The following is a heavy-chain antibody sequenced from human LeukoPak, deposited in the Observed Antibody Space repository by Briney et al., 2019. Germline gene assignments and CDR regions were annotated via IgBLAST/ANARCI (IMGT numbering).Heavy chain of an antibody. V-gene: IGHV3-23*01. D-gene: IGHD6-13*01. CDR2: ISGSGGNT. CDR1: GFTFSTYD. CDR3: AKTRVSSWYYFDY. Sequence: PGGSLRLSCAAAGFTFSTYDMTWVRQAPGKGLEWVSVISGSGGNTYYADSVKGRFTISRDNSKNTPYLQMNTLRAEDTAVYYCAKTRVSSWYYFDYWGQGTLVTVSS. J-gene: IGHJ4*02.